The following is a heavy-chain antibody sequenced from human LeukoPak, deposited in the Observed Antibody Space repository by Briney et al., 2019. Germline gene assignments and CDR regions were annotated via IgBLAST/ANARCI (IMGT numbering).Heavy chain of an antibody. CDR1: GDGVSSNSAA. V-gene: IGHV6-1*01. CDR3: TRKAVWGTSAY. Sequence: SQTLSLTSAISGDGVSSNSAAGNWIRQSPSRGFEWLGRTYYRSKWYNDYAVSVKSRITINPDTSRNQFSLHLNSVTPKDTAVYYCTRKAVWGTSAYGAQGTLVTVSS. J-gene: IGHJ4*02. D-gene: IGHD3-16*01. CDR2: TYYRSKWYN.